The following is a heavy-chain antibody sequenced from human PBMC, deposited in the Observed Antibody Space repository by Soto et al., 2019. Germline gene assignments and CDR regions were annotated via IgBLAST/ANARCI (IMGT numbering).Heavy chain of an antibody. CDR3: ARLSGGRSVYFDP. CDR2: INYNGRA. V-gene: IGHV4-39*01. J-gene: IGHJ5*02. Sequence: QLQLQESGPGLVKPSETLSLTCSVSGTSIRSSNYYWGWVRQPPGKGLEWIGSINYNGRAYQNPSLKSRAPISIDTSENQFSLKLTSVTAADTAMYFCARLSGGRSVYFDPWGQGILVTVSS. CDR1: GTSIRSSNYY. D-gene: IGHD2-8*02.